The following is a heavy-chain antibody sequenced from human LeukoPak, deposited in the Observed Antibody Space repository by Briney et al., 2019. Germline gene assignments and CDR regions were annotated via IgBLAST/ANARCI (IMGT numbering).Heavy chain of an antibody. V-gene: IGHV1-18*01. Sequence: ASVKVSCKASGYTFTSYGISWVRQAPGQGLEWMGWISAYNGNTNYAQKLQGRVTMTTDTSTSTAYMELRSLRSDDTAVYYCARDGGDIVVVPAAASDHWGQGTLVTVSS. CDR2: ISAYNGNT. D-gene: IGHD2-2*01. CDR3: ARDGGDIVVVPAAASDH. J-gene: IGHJ4*02. CDR1: GYTFTSYG.